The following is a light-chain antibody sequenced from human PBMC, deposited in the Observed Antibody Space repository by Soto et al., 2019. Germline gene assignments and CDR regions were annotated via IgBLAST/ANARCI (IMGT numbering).Light chain of an antibody. CDR2: EVS. CDR3: SSYATSSTYV. CDR1: SSDVGGYNY. J-gene: IGLJ1*01. V-gene: IGLV2-14*01. Sequence: QSALTQPASVSGSPGQSITISCTGTSSDVGGYNYVSWYQQHPGKAPKLMIYEVSNRPSGVSNRFSGSRSGNTAFLTISGLQAADEADYYCSSYATSSTYVFGTGTKVTVL.